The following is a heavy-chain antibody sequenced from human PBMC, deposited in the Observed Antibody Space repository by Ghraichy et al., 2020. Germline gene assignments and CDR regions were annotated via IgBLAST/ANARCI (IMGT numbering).Heavy chain of an antibody. V-gene: IGHV3-53*01. J-gene: IGHJ4*02. CDR2: IYSGGST. CDR1: GFTVSSNY. Sequence: GGSLRLSCAASGFTVSSNYMSWVRQAPGKGLEWVSVIYSGGSTYYADSVKGRFTISRDNSKNTLYLQMNSLRAEDTAVYYCARGHAIAYFDYWGQGTLVTVSS. CDR3: ARGHAIAYFDY. D-gene: IGHD2-2*01.